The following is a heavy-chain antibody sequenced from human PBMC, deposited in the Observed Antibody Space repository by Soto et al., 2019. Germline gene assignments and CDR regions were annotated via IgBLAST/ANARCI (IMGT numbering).Heavy chain of an antibody. J-gene: IGHJ4*02. D-gene: IGHD1-26*01. Sequence: GGSLRLSCAASGFTFSSYAMSWVRQAPGKGLEWVSAISGSGGSTYYADSVKGRFTIPRDNSKNTLYLQMNSLRAEDTAVYYCAKGQTLLVGATPGGFDYWGQGTLVTVSS. CDR1: GFTFSSYA. CDR2: ISGSGGST. CDR3: AKGQTLLVGATPGGFDY. V-gene: IGHV3-23*01.